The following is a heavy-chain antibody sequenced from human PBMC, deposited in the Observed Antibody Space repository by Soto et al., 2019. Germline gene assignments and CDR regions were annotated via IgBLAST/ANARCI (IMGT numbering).Heavy chain of an antibody. Sequence: SETLSLTCTVSGGSISSYSWSWIRQPPGEGLEWIGYIYYSGSTNYNPSLKSRVTISVDTSKNQFSLKLSSVTAADTAVYYCARGLGDFWSGYVWSFDYWGQGTLVTVSS. V-gene: IGHV4-59*01. J-gene: IGHJ4*02. D-gene: IGHD3-3*01. CDR3: ARGLGDFWSGYVWSFDY. CDR2: IYYSGST. CDR1: GGSISSYS.